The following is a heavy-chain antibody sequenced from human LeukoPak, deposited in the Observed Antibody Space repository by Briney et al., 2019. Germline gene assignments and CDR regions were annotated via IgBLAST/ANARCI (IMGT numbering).Heavy chain of an antibody. V-gene: IGHV1-69*05. J-gene: IGHJ3*02. CDR2: IMPMFRSA. CDR3: ARGRSDFWSGPPVSFDI. Sequence: SVKVSCKVSELTFSTYLISWVRQAPGQGLEWMGEIMPMFRSAKYAQKFQGRVTITTDESTSTAYMELSSLRSEDTAVYYCARGRSDFWSGPPVSFDIWGQGTMVTVSS. D-gene: IGHD3-3*01. CDR1: ELTFSTYL.